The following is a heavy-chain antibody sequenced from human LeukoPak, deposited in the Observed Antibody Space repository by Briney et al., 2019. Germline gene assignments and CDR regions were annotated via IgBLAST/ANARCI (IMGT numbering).Heavy chain of an antibody. CDR2: IDISGNT. J-gene: IGHJ6*03. CDR3: ARDRRAQRIVVVPAAIGYYYMDV. Sequence: PSQTLSLTCIVSGGSISSGSHYWSWIRQPAGKGLEWIGRIDISGNTNHNPSLESRITISVDTSKNQFSLKLSSVTAADTAVYYCARDRRAQRIVVVPAAIGYYYMDVWGKGTTVTVSS. D-gene: IGHD2-2*02. CDR1: GGSISSGSHY. V-gene: IGHV4-61*02.